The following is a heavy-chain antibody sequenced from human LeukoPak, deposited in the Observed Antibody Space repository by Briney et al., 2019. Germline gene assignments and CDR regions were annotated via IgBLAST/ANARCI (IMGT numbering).Heavy chain of an antibody. D-gene: IGHD3-22*01. V-gene: IGHV3-15*01. CDR1: GFTFSSYG. J-gene: IGHJ4*02. CDR3: TKMMVVVIRDFDY. CDR2: IKSKTDGGTT. Sequence: PGRSLRLSCAASGFTFSSYGMHWVRQAPGKGLEWVGRIKSKTDGGTTDYAAPVKGRFTISRDDSKNTLYLQMNSLKTEDTAVYYCTKMMVVVIRDFDYWGQGTLVTVSS.